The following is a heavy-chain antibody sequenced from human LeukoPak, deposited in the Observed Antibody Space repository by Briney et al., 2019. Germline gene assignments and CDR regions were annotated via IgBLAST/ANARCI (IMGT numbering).Heavy chain of an antibody. CDR2: IYHSGST. Sequence: SETLSLTCAVYGGSFSSSNWWGWVRQPPGKGLEWIGEIYHSGSTNYNPSLKSRVTISVDKSKNQFSLKLSSVTAADTAVYYCASLYCSSTSCYVGAFDIWGQGTMVTVSS. V-gene: IGHV4-4*02. CDR1: GGSFSSSNW. J-gene: IGHJ3*02. CDR3: ASLYCSSTSCYVGAFDI. D-gene: IGHD2-2*01.